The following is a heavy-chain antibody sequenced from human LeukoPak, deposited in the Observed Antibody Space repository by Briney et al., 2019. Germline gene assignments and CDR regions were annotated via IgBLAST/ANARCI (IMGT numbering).Heavy chain of an antibody. V-gene: IGHV4-38-2*01. CDR2: IDQRGNT. D-gene: IGHD5-18*01. CDR1: GYSISSGYY. CDR3: ASGDLYSYGKPFDS. Sequence: PSETLSLTCALSGYSISSGYYWGWIRQPPGKGLEWIASIDQRGNTYYNPSLRSRVTIPVHTSKNQFSLKQTSVTAAHAAVYYCASGDLYSYGKPFDSWGQGTLVTVS. J-gene: IGHJ4*02.